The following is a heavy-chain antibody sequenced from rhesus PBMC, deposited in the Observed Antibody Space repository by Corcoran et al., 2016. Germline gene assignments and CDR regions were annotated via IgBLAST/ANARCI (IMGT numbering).Heavy chain of an antibody. CDR3: ASSLYSHYAY. D-gene: IGHD4-23*01. V-gene: IGHV4-122*02. J-gene: IGHJ4*01. CDR2: ITYSGHT. Sequence: QVQLQESGPGLVKPSETLSLTCAVSGCSISSGYYYWSWIRQPTGKGVEWIGFITYSGHTSYCPSLKSRVTVSRDTSKHQFSLKLRSVTAADTAVYYCASSLYSHYAYWGQGVLVTVSS. CDR1: GCSISSGYYY.